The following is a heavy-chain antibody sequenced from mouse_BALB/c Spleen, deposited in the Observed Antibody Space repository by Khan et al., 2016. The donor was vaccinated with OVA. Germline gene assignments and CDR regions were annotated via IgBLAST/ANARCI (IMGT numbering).Heavy chain of an antibody. CDR2: IWSDGST. J-gene: IGHJ4*01. V-gene: IGHV2-6-1*01. CDR1: GFSLTNYG. CDR3: SRQPYYHENIFDY. Sequence: VELVESGPGLVAPSQSLSITCTISGFSLTNYGVHWVRQPPGKGLEWLVVIWSDGSTTYNSALRSRLTISKDNSTSQVFLKMNSIQTDDTTIYFCSRQPYYHENIFDYWGQGTPVTVSS. D-gene: IGHD2-10*01.